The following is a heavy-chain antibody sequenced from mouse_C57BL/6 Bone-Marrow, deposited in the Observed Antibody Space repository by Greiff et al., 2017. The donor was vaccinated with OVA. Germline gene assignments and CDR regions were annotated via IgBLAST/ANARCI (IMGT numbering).Heavy chain of an antibody. V-gene: IGHV5-12*01. J-gene: IGHJ3*01. CDR1: GFTFSDYY. Sequence: EVKLMESGGGLVQPGGSLKLSCAASGFTFSDYYMYWVRQTPEKRLEWVAYISNGGGSTYYPDTVKGRFTLSRDNAKNTLYLQMSRLKSEDTAMYYCARHRAYWGQGTLVTVSA. CDR2: ISNGGGST. CDR3: ARHRAY.